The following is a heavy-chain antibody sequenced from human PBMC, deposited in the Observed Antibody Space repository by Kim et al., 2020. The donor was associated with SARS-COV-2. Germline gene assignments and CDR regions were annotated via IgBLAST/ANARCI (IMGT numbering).Heavy chain of an antibody. V-gene: IGHV3-9*01. CDR1: GFTFDDYA. Sequence: GGSLRLSCAASGFTFDDYAMHWVRQAPGKGLEWVSGISWNSGSIGYADSVKGRFTISRDNAKNSLYLQMNSLRAEDTALYYCAKERIAAAGTKNYYYGMDVWGQGTTVTVSS. D-gene: IGHD6-13*01. CDR2: ISWNSGSI. J-gene: IGHJ6*02. CDR3: AKERIAAAGTKNYYYGMDV.